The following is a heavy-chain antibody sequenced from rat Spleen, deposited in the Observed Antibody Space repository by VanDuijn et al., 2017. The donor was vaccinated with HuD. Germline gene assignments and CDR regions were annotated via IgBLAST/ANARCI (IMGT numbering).Heavy chain of an antibody. CDR2: ISYSGST. J-gene: IGHJ3*01. V-gene: IGHV3-1*01. CDR3: ARTMYTADYYYVPFAY. CDR1: GYSITSNY. Sequence: EVQLQESGPGLVKPSQSLSLTCSVTGYSITSNYWGWIRKFPGNKMEWIGHISYSGSTGYNPSLKSRISISRDTSKNQFFLKLNSVTTEDTATYYCARTMYTADYYYVPFAYWGQGTLVTVSS. D-gene: IGHD1-6*01.